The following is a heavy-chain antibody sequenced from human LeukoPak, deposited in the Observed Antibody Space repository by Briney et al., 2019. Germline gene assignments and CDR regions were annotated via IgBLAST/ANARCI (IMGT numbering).Heavy chain of an antibody. CDR3: ARGRNCGTSCYDPLDY. CDR1: GYIFSDYY. J-gene: IGHJ4*02. D-gene: IGHD2-2*01. Sequence: GASVNVSCKASGYIFSDYYIHWVRQAPGQGPEWMGWINPHSGGTNYAQKFQGRVTMTRNTSISTAYMELSSLRSEDTAVYYCARGRNCGTSCYDPLDYWGQGTLVTVSS. V-gene: IGHV1-2*02. CDR2: INPHSGGT.